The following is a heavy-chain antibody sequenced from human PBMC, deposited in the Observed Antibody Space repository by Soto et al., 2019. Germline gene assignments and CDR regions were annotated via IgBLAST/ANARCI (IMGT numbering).Heavy chain of an antibody. CDR1: GGTFSSYA. CDR2: GIPIVGTA. J-gene: IGHJ5*02. CDR3: ARDLEAYGGGDCYS. V-gene: IGHV1-69*12. Sequence: QVQLVQSGAEVKKPGSSVKVSCKASGGTFSSYAISWVRQAPGQGLEWVGGGIPIVGTANYAQKFQGRVTITADESTSTAYMELSSLRSEDRAVYYGARDLEAYGGGDCYSWRQGTLVTVSS. D-gene: IGHD2-21*02.